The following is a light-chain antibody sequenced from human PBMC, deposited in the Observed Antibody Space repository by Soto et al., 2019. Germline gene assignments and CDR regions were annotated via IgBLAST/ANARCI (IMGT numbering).Light chain of an antibody. J-gene: IGKJ1*01. CDR3: QQYNNWPPWT. Sequence: EIVMTQSPATLSVSPGERATLSCRASQSVSSNLAWYQQNPGQAPRLLVYGSSTRATGIPARFSGSGSGTECTLTISSRQTEDVAVYYCQQYNNWPPWTFGQGTKVEIK. CDR2: GSS. CDR1: QSVSSN. V-gene: IGKV3-15*01.